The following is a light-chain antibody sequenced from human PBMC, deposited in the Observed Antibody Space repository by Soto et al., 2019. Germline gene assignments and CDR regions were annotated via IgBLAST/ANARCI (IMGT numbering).Light chain of an antibody. V-gene: IGKV1-6*01. CDR2: AAS. CDR1: QGIRND. CDR3: LQDYNYPRT. Sequence: IQMTHTLPSVSASVGDVVPSSRRASQGIRNDLGWYQQKPGKAPKLLIYAASSLQSGVPSRFSGSGSGTDFTLTISSLQPEDFATYYCLQDYNYPRTFGQGTKVDIK. J-gene: IGKJ1*01.